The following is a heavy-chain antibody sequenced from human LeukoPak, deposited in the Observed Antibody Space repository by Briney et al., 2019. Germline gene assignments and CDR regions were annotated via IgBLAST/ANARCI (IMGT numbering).Heavy chain of an antibody. CDR1: GDSVTSSY. CDR2: VSSDGTT. Sequence: SDTLSLTCSVSGDSVTSSYWKWLRQPPGKGLEWIGYVSSDGTTNYTPSLRSRLTMSVDTAKNDISLILTSVSAADTGVYYCARLDCANEGGYKHWGRGTLVVVSS. J-gene: IGHJ1*01. V-gene: IGHV4-4*08. CDR3: ARLDCANEGGYKH. D-gene: IGHD6-25*01.